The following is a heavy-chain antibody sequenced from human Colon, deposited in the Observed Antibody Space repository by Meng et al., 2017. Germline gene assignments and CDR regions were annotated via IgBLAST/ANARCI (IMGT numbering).Heavy chain of an antibody. CDR1: GFSFSTYG. Sequence: VASLVLGVAVVAPVVTLLVSCSASGFSFSTYGMHWVRQAPGKGLEWLAVLWYDGSNKYYADSVKGRFTVSRDNPKNTVYLQMNSLRAEDTAVYYCARDDGVNSAVYWGQGTLVTVFS. CDR3: ARDDGVNSAVY. D-gene: IGHD4-23*01. CDR2: LWYDGSNK. J-gene: IGHJ4*02. V-gene: IGHV3-33*01.